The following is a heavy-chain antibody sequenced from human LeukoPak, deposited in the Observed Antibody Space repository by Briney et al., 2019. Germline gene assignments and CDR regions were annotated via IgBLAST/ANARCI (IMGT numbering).Heavy chain of an antibody. CDR1: GFTFSSYE. J-gene: IGHJ4*02. CDR3: ARGDSSGWFSFDY. V-gene: IGHV3-48*03. D-gene: IGHD6-19*01. Sequence: GGSLRLSCAASGFTFSSYEMNWVRQAPGKGLEWVSYISSSGSTIYYADSVKGRFTISRDNAKNSLYLQMNSLRAEDTAVYYCARGDSSGWFSFDYWGQGTLVTVSS. CDR2: ISSSGSTI.